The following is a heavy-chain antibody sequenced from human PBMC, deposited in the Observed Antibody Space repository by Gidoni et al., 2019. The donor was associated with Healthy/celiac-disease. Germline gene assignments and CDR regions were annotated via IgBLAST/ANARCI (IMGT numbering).Heavy chain of an antibody. CDR1: GFTVSSTY. D-gene: IGHD6-19*01. CDR3: ASQPPAVAGIVVRNVNPGY. J-gene: IGHJ4*02. V-gene: IGHV3-53*02. CDR2: IYSGGST. Sequence: EVQLVETGGGLIQPGGSLRLSCAASGFTVSSTYMSWVRQAPGRGLGWVRQAPGKGLEWVSVIYSGGSTYYADSVKGRFTISRDNSKNTLYLQMNSLRAEDTAVYYCASQPPAVAGIVVRNVNPGYWGQGTLVTVSS.